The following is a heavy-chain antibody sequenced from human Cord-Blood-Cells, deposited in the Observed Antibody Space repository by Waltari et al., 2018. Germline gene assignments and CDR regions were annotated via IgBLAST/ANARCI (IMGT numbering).Heavy chain of an antibody. CDR1: GASIRSSSYY. V-gene: IGHV4-39*01. CDR2: IYYSGST. Sequence: QLQLQESGPGLVKPSETLSLTCTVSGASIRSSSYYWGWIRQPPGKGLEWIGSIYYSGSTYYNPSLKSRVTISVDTSKNQFSLKLSSVTAADTAVYYCARRCRYYYYGMDVWGQGTTVTVSS. CDR3: ARRCRYYYYGMDV. J-gene: IGHJ6*02. D-gene: IGHD2-8*01.